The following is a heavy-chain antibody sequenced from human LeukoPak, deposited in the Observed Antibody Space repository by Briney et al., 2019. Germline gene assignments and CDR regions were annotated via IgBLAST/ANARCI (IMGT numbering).Heavy chain of an antibody. J-gene: IGHJ4*02. CDR3: AREGYCSSTSCHLRPFDY. CDR2: INPSGGST. V-gene: IGHV1-46*01. CDR1: GYTFTSYY. D-gene: IGHD2-2*01. Sequence: GASVKVSCKASGYTFTSYYMHWVRQAPGQGLEWMGIINPSGGSTSYAQKLQGRVTMTTDTSTSTAYMELRSLRSDDTAVYYCAREGYCSSTSCHLRPFDYWGQGTLVTVSS.